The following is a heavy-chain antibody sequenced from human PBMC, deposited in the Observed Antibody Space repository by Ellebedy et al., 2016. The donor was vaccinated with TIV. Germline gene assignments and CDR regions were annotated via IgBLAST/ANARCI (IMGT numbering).Heavy chain of an antibody. V-gene: IGHV1-69*13. J-gene: IGHJ5*02. CDR1: GGTFSSYA. Sequence: AASVKVSCKASGGTFSSYAISWVRQAPGQGLEWMGGIIPIFGTANYAQKFQGRVTITADESTSTAYMELSSLRSEDTAVYYCAHGTTKIRGNWFDPWGQGTLVTVSS. CDR2: IIPIFGTA. CDR3: AHGTTKIRGNWFDP. D-gene: IGHD1-1*01.